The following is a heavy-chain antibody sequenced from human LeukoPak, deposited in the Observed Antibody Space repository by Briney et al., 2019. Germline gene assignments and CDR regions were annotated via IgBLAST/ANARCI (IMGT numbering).Heavy chain of an antibody. CDR3: ARSSRYDIWTGYPY. CDR2: INANSGGT. V-gene: IGHV1-2*02. J-gene: IGHJ4*02. Sequence: ASVKVSCKASGYTFTVYYMHWVRQAPGQGLEWMGWINANSGGTNYAQKFQGRVTMTRDTSISTAYMELSRLRSDDTAVYYCARSSRYDIWTGYPYWGQGTLVTVSP. CDR1: GYTFTVYY. D-gene: IGHD3-9*01.